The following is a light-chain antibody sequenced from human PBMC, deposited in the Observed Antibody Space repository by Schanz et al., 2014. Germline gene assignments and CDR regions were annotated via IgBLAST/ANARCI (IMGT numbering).Light chain of an antibody. CDR1: QSVGSRS. J-gene: IGKJ5*01. CDR2: GAS. Sequence: EIVLTQSPDTLSLSPGERATLSCRASQSVGSRSLAWYQQKPGQPPRLLICGASSRATGIPDRFSGSGSGTDFTLTISRLEPEDFALYYCQQYGSPITFGQGTRLELK. V-gene: IGKV3-20*01. CDR3: QQYGSPIT.